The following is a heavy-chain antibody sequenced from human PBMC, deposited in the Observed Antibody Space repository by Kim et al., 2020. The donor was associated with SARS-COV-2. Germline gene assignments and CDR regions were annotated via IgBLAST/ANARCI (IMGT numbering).Heavy chain of an antibody. CDR3: ATNLAAAGVV. CDR1: GFTVSSNY. J-gene: IGHJ4*02. D-gene: IGHD6-13*01. V-gene: IGHV3-66*01. Sequence: GGSLRLSCAASGFTVSSNYMSWLRQAPGKGLEWLSVIYSGDKTYYVESVKGRLTISRDNSKNTLYLQMSSLRVEDTAAYYCATNLAAAGVVWGQVTLVT. CDR2: IYSGDKT.